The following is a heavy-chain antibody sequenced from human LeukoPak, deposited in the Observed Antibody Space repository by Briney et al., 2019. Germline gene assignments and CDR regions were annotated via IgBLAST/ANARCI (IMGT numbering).Heavy chain of an antibody. V-gene: IGHV3-21*01. CDR2: ISSSSSYI. D-gene: IGHD5-18*01. CDR3: ARAKDTVMVFDY. CDR1: GFTFSSYS. J-gene: IGHJ4*02. Sequence: GGSLRLSCAASGFTFSSYSMNWVRQAPGKGLEWVSSISSSSSYIYYADSVKGRFTISRDNAKNSLYLQMNSLRAEDTAVYYCARAKDTVMVFDYWGQGTLVTVSS.